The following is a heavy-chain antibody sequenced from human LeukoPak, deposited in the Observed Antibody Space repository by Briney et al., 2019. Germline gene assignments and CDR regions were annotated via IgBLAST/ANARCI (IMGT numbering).Heavy chain of an antibody. D-gene: IGHD2-15*01. CDR1: GFTFDDYG. V-gene: IGHV3-20*04. CDR3: ARDTGPRYCSGGSCYYYYGMDV. Sequence: RRGGSLILSCAASGFTFDDYGMTWVRQAPGKGLEWVSGINWNGGSTYYADSVKGRFTISRDNSKNTLYLQMNSLRAEDTAVYYCARDTGPRYCSGGSCYYYYGMDVWGQGTTVTVSS. CDR2: INWNGGST. J-gene: IGHJ6*02.